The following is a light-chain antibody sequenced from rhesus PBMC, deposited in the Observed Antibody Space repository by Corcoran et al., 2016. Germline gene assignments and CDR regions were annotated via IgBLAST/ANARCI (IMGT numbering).Light chain of an antibody. V-gene: IGKV1-36*01. CDR1: QDISIY. CDR2: DAS. CDR3: LQYNNKWT. Sequence: DTQMTQSPSSLSASVGDRVTITCRASQDISIYLSWHQQKPGKAPKRLIYDASSLESGVPSRFSGSGSGTEFTFIINSLQPEDFAAYYCLQYNNKWTFGQGTKVEIK. J-gene: IGKJ1*01.